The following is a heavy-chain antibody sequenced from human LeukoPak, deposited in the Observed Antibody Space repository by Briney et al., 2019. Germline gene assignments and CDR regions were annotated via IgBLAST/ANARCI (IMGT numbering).Heavy chain of an antibody. CDR3: ASAVYDSSDYYYDY. J-gene: IGHJ4*02. CDR1: GYTFTGYY. CDR2: INPDSGGT. V-gene: IGHV1-2*06. D-gene: IGHD3-22*01. Sequence: ASVKVSCKASGYTFTGYYMHWVRQAPGQGLEWMGRINPDSGGTNYAQKFQGRVTKTRDTSISTAYMELSRLRSDDTAVYYCASAVYDSSDYYYDYWGQGTLVTVSS.